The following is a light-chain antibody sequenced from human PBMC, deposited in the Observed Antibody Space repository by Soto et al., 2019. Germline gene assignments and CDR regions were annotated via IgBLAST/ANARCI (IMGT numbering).Light chain of an antibody. V-gene: IGLV1-40*01. CDR2: GNS. Sequence: QAVVTQPPSVSGAPGQRVTISCTGSSSNIGAGYDVHWYQQLPGTAPKLLIYGNSNRPSGVPDRFSGSKSGTSASLAITGLLAEDEADYYCQSYDSSLSGNVVFGGGTKLTVL. J-gene: IGLJ2*01. CDR3: QSYDSSLSGNVV. CDR1: SSNIGAGYD.